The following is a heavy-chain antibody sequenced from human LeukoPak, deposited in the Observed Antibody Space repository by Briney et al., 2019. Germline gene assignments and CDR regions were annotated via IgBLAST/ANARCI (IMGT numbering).Heavy chain of an antibody. D-gene: IGHD4-11*01. CDR3: ARADDYSNYYYYYMDV. V-gene: IGHV3-21*01. Sequence: GGSLRLSCAASGFTFSSYSMNWVRQAPGKGLEWVSSISSSSSYIYYADSAKGRFTISRDNAKNSLYLQMNSLRAEDTAVYYCARADDYSNYYYYYMDVWGKGTTVTVSS. CDR2: ISSSSSYI. J-gene: IGHJ6*03. CDR1: GFTFSSYS.